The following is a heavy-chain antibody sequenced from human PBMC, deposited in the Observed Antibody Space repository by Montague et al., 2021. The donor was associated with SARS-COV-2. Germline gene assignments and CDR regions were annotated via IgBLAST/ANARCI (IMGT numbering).Heavy chain of an antibody. CDR3: ARQSGRLWGIAVAGAFDY. Sequence: SETLSLTCTVPGASISSYYWSWIRQPPGKGLEWIGYIYYSGSTNYNPSLKSRVTISVDTSKNQFSLKLSSVTAADTAVYYCARQSGRLWGIAVAGAFDYWGQGTLVTVSS. V-gene: IGHV4-59*08. D-gene: IGHD6-19*01. CDR2: IYYSGST. J-gene: IGHJ4*02. CDR1: GASISSYY.